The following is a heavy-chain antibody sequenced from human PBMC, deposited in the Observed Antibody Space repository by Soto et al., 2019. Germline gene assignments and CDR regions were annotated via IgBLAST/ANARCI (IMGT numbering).Heavy chain of an antibody. CDR1: GGSISSYY. CDR3: ARLDGRCSSTSCSLNWFDP. V-gene: IGHV4-59*01. D-gene: IGHD2-2*01. Sequence: PSETLSLTCTVSGGSISSYYLSWIRQPPGKGLEWIGYIYYSGSTNYNPSLKSRVTISVDTSKNQFSLKLSSVTAADTAVYYCARLDGRCSSTSCSLNWFDPWGQGTLVTVYS. J-gene: IGHJ5*02. CDR2: IYYSGST.